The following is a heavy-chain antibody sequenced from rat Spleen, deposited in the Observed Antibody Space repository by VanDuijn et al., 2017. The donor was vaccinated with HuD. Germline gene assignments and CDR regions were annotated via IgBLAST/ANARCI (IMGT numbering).Heavy chain of an antibody. Sequence: EVQLVESGGGLVQPGRSLKLSCVASGFTFSRYWMYWVRQAPGKGLEWVSSISNEGSNTYYPDAVKGRFTISRDNAENTVYLQMNSLRSEDTATYYCAVAGYGYWGQGVMVTVSS. V-gene: IGHV5-58*01. CDR3: AVAGYGY. D-gene: IGHD1-7*01. CDR1: GFTFSRYW. J-gene: IGHJ2*01. CDR2: ISNEGSNT.